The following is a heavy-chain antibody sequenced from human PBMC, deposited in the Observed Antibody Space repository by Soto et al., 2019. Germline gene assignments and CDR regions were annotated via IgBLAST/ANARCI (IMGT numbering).Heavy chain of an antibody. J-gene: IGHJ4*02. D-gene: IGHD6-19*01. CDR1: GFTFSSYA. Sequence: HPGGSLRLSCAASGFTFSSYAMSWVRQAPGKGLEWVSAISGSGGSTYYADSVKGRFTTSRDNSKNTLYLQMNSLRAEDTAVYYCAKGHPIFEWLAYFDYWGQGTLVTVSS. CDR2: ISGSGGST. V-gene: IGHV3-23*01. CDR3: AKGHPIFEWLAYFDY.